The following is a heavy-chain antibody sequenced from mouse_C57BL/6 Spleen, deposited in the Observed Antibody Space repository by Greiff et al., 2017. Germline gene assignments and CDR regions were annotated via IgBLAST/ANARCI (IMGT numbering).Heavy chain of an antibody. CDR1: GYSFTGYF. V-gene: IGHV1-20*01. CDR2: INPYNGDT. J-gene: IGHJ2*01. D-gene: IGHD2-13*01. CDR3: ARGDYRVGFDY. Sequence: EVQLVESGPELVKPGDSVKISCKASGYSFTGYFMNWVMQSHGKSLEWIGRINPYNGDTFYNQKFKGKATLTVDKSSSTAHMELRSLTSEDSAVYYCARGDYRVGFDYWGQGTTLTVSS.